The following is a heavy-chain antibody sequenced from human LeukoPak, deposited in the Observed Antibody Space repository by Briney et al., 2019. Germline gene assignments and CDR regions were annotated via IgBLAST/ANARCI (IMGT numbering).Heavy chain of an antibody. CDR2: INPSGGST. CDR1: GYTFTSYY. CDR3: ARDVGLGPKPPWYYFDY. V-gene: IGHV1-46*01. Sequence: ASVKVSCKASGYTFTSYYMPWVRQAPGQGLEWMGIINPSGGSTSYAQKFQGRVTMTRDTSTSTVYMELSSLRSEDTAVYYCARDVGLGPKPPWYYFDYWGRGTLVAVSS. D-gene: IGHD2-2*03. J-gene: IGHJ4*02.